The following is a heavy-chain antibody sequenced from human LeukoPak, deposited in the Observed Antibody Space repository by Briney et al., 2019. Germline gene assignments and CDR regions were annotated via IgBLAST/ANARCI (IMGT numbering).Heavy chain of an antibody. J-gene: IGHJ1*01. V-gene: IGHV3-23*01. D-gene: IGHD3-22*01. CDR2: ISGSGGST. CDR3: AKVYVGSHDSSGYYNPQGYFQH. CDR1: GFTFSSYA. Sequence: PGGSLRLSCAASGFTFSSYAMHWVRQAPGKGLEWVSAISGSGGSTYYADSVKGRFTISRDNSKNTLYLQMNSLRAEDTAVYYCAKVYVGSHDSSGYYNPQGYFQHWGQGTLVTVSS.